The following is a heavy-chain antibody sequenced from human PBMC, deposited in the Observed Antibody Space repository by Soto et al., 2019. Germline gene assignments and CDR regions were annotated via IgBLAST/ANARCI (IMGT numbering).Heavy chain of an antibody. CDR1: GGSISSGGYS. V-gene: IGHV4-30-2*01. Sequence: QLQLQESGSGLVKPSQTLSLTCAVSGGSISSGGYSWSWIRQPLGKGLEWIGYIYHSGSTYYNPSLKSRVTISVDRSKNQFSLKLSSVTAADTAVYYCARVAYCGGDCYRGFDPWGQGTLVTVSS. CDR3: ARVAYCGGDCYRGFDP. J-gene: IGHJ5*02. CDR2: IYHSGST. D-gene: IGHD2-21*02.